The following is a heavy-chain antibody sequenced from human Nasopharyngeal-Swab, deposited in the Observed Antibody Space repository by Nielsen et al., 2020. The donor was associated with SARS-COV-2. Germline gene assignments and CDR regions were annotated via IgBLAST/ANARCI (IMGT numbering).Heavy chain of an antibody. CDR3: AKKTQSRFLGYMDV. Sequence: GESLKISCAASGFTFSSYGMHWVRQAPGKGLEWVAFIRYDGSNKYSADSVKGRFTISRDNSKNTLYLQMNSLRAEDTAVYYCAKKTQSRFLGYMDVWGKGTTVTVSS. J-gene: IGHJ6*03. CDR1: GFTFSSYG. CDR2: IRYDGSNK. V-gene: IGHV3-30*02. D-gene: IGHD3-3*01.